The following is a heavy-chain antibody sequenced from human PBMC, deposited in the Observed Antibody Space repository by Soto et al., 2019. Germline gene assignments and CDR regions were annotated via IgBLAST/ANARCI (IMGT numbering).Heavy chain of an antibody. CDR2: TDYRSRWYN. CDR1: GDSVSSNTAA. CDR3: ARSLGFFDY. Sequence: SQTLSLTCAISGDSVSSNTAAWNWIRQSPSRGLEWLGRTDYRSRWYNDYAVSVKSRISITPDTSKNQFSLQLSSVTPEDTAVYYCARSLGFFDYWGQGTLVIVSS. J-gene: IGHJ4*02. V-gene: IGHV6-1*01. D-gene: IGHD3-16*01.